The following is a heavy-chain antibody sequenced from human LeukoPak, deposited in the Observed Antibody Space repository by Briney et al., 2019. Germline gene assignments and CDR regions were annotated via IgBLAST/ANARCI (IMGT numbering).Heavy chain of an antibody. D-gene: IGHD6-19*01. J-gene: IGHJ4*02. V-gene: IGHV3-48*01. CDR2: ISSRSSTI. Sequence: GGSLRLSCATSGFTFSSNSMNWVRQAPGKGLEWISYISSRSSTIYYADSVKGRFTISRDNATNSLYLQMNSLRAEDTAVYYCARSAGSGRNHFDYWGQGTLVTVSS. CDR3: ARSAGSGRNHFDY. CDR1: GFTFSSNS.